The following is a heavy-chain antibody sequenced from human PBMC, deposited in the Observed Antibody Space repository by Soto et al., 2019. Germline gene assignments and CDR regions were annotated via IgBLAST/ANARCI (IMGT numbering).Heavy chain of an antibody. CDR2: ISDTGSLI. V-gene: IGHV3-23*01. Sequence: PGVSLRLSFVTPGFSFRNFAMSWIRQAPGKGLESIPGISDTGSLIYYADSVRGLFSISRDNPKITLYLQMNSLRVNDTAVYYCAKGGSPYFNDDPFDIWGQGTMVTVS. CDR1: GFSFRNFA. J-gene: IGHJ3*02. D-gene: IGHD2-15*01. CDR3: AKGGSPYFNDDPFDI.